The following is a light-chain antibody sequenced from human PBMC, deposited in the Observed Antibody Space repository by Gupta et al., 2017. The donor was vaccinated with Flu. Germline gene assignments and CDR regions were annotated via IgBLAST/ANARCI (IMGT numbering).Light chain of an antibody. Sequence: DIQMTQSPSTLAASVGDSVTLTCRATQNINSWLAWYQQRPGKAPTLLIYKASTLHTGVSSRFSRSGSGTEFTLTISSLHPDDLATYYCQQDNMYPKTFGQWTKVEIK. CDR3: QQDNMYPKT. J-gene: IGKJ1*01. CDR2: KAS. V-gene: IGKV1-5*03. CDR1: QNINSW.